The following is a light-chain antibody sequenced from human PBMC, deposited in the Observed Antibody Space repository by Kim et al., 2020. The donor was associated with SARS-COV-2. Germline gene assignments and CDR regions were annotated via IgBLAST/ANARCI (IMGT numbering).Light chain of an antibody. CDR1: KLGNKY. V-gene: IGLV3-1*01. CDR2: QDD. J-gene: IGLJ3*02. CDR3: QAWDNNAAV. Sequence: SGSPGQTASITCSGDKLGNKYACWYQQKPGQSPLRVMYQDDKRPSGVPERFSGFNSGNTATLTIRGTQAMDEADYYCQAWDNNAAVFGGGTQLTVL.